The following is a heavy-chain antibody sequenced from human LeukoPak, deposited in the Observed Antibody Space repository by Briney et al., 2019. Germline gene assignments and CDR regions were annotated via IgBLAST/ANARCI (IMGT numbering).Heavy chain of an antibody. J-gene: IGHJ3*02. CDR2: IYYSGST. CDR1: GGSISSSSYY. CDR3: ARDAGTYSSSWLELDI. V-gene: IGHV4-61*01. D-gene: IGHD6-13*01. Sequence: PSETLSPTCTVSGGSISSSSYYWSWIRQPPGKGLEWIGYIYYSGSTNYNPSLKSRVTISVDTSKNQFSLKLSSVTAADTAVYYCARDAGTYSSSWLELDIWGQGTMVTVSS.